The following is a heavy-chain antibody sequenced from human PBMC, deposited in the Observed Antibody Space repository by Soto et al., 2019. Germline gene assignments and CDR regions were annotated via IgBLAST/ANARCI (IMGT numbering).Heavy chain of an antibody. CDR3: ARDLGRGHSSRWYRYYGMDV. CDR1: GGTFSSYT. D-gene: IGHD6-13*01. Sequence: QVQLVQSGAEVKKPGSSVKVSCKASGGTFSSYTISWVRQAPGQGLEWMGRIIPILGIANYAQKFQGRVTITADKSTSTAYMELSSLRSEDTAVYYCARDLGRGHSSRWYRYYGMDVWGQGTTVTVSS. V-gene: IGHV1-69*08. CDR2: IIPILGIA. J-gene: IGHJ6*02.